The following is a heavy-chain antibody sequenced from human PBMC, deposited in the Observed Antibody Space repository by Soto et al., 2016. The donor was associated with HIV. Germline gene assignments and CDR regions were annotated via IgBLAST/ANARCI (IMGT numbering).Heavy chain of an antibody. Sequence: QVHLQQWGAGLLKPSETLSLTCAVYGGSFSDYFWTWIRQPPGKGLEWIGEINHSGSTNYNPSLKSRAHISVDTSKKQFSLKLTSVTAADTAVYYCARVYGEYEAGFDYWGQGIRGHRLL. CDR1: GGSFSDYF. D-gene: IGHD4-17*01. V-gene: IGHV4-34*01. CDR2: INHSGST. J-gene: IGHJ4*02. CDR3: ARVYGEYEAGFDY.